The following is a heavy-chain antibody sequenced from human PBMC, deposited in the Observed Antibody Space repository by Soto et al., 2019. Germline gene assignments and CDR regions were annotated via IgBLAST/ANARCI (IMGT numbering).Heavy chain of an antibody. CDR1: GFTFRNYA. V-gene: IGHV3-23*01. J-gene: IGHJ4*02. Sequence: GSLRLSCVASGFTFRNYAMNWVRQAPGKGLEWVSAISNSFSDGNTHYADSVKGRFTISRDNSKNTLYLQMNSLRAEDTAVYYCAKDRGIVVAPAAIVFDYWGQGTLVTVS. CDR2: ISNSFSDGNT. CDR3: AKDRGIVVAPAAIVFDY. D-gene: IGHD2-2*02.